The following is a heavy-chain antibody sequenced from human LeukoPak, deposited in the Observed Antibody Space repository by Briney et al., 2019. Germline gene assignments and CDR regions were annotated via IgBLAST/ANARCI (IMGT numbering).Heavy chain of an antibody. CDR1: GFTFSSYG. V-gene: IGHV3-33*01. J-gene: IGHJ4*02. D-gene: IGHD3-9*01. CDR3: ARESGPYYDILTGYYNVNY. Sequence: PGGSLRLSCAASGFTFSSYGMPWVRQAPGKGLEWVAVIWYDGSNKYYADSVKGRFTISRDNSKNTLYLQMNSLRAEDTAVYYCARESGPYYDILTGYYNVNYWGQGTLVTVSS. CDR2: IWYDGSNK.